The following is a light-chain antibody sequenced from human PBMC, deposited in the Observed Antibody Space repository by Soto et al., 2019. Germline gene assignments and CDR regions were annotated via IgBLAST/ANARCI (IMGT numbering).Light chain of an antibody. CDR2: GAS. J-gene: IGKJ1*01. V-gene: IGKV3-20*01. Sequence: EIVLTQSPGTLSLSPGERATLSCRASQSVSSIYLAWYQQKPGQAPRLLIYGASSRATGIPDRFSGSGSGTDFTLTISSLEHEDIAVYYCQQYGSSRWTFGQGTKVEI. CDR1: QSVSSIY. CDR3: QQYGSSRWT.